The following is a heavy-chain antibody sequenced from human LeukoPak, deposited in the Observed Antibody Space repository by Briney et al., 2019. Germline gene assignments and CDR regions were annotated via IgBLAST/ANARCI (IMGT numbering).Heavy chain of an antibody. Sequence: GGSLRLSCAASGFTFSSYWMSWVRQAPGKGLEWVANIKQDGSEKYYVDSVKGRFTISRDNAKNSPYLQMNSLRAEDTAVYYCARPVVPAAIDAFDIWGQGTMVTVSS. CDR1: GFTFSSYW. CDR3: ARPVVPAAIDAFDI. D-gene: IGHD2-2*01. J-gene: IGHJ3*02. CDR2: IKQDGSEK. V-gene: IGHV3-7*01.